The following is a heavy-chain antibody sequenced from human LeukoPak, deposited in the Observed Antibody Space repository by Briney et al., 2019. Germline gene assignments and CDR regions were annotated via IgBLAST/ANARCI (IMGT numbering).Heavy chain of an antibody. CDR1: GGSISSSNW. CDR2: IYHSGST. CDR3: ARGVYSVVTALVYYFDY. J-gene: IGHJ4*02. V-gene: IGHV4-4*02. D-gene: IGHD4-23*01. Sequence: PSETLSLTCAVSGGSISSSNWWSWVRQPPGKGLEWIGEIYHSGSTNYNPSLKSRVTISVDKPKNQFSLKLSSVTAADTAVYYCARGVYSVVTALVYYFDYWGQGTLVTVSS.